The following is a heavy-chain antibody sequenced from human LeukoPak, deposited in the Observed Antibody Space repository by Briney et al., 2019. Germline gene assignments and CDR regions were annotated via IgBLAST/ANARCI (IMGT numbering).Heavy chain of an antibody. Sequence: NSSETLSLTCTVSGGSISSYYWSWIRQPAGKGLEWIGRIYTSGSTNYNPPLKSRVTMSVDTSKNQFSLKLSSVTAADTAVYYCAREVNCSGGSCADYWGQGTLVTVSS. CDR1: GGSISSYY. J-gene: IGHJ4*02. CDR2: IYTSGST. D-gene: IGHD2-15*01. V-gene: IGHV4-4*07. CDR3: AREVNCSGGSCADY.